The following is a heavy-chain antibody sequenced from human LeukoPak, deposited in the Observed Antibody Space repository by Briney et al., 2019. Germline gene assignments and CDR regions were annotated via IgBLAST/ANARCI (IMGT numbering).Heavy chain of an antibody. Sequence: ASVKVSCKASGYTFTSYGISWVRQAPGQGLEWMGWISAYNGNTNYAQKLQGRVTMTTDTSTSTAYMELRSLRSDDTAVYYCARAPRADYVWGSYRHIDAFDIWGQGTMVTVSS. CDR2: ISAYNGNT. CDR1: GYTFTSYG. J-gene: IGHJ3*02. V-gene: IGHV1-18*01. CDR3: ARAPRADYVWGSYRHIDAFDI. D-gene: IGHD3-16*02.